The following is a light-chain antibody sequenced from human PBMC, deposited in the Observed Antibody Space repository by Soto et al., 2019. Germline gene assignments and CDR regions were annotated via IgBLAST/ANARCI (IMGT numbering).Light chain of an antibody. Sequence: DIQMTQSPSSVSASVGDRVSIACRASQTICTWVVWYQQRPGTAPKLLIHSSSSLQSGVPSRFSGSGSGTDFTLTISSLQPEDFATYYCQQANSFPFTFGPGTKVDIK. V-gene: IGKV1-12*01. CDR1: QTICTW. CDR3: QQANSFPFT. CDR2: SSS. J-gene: IGKJ3*01.